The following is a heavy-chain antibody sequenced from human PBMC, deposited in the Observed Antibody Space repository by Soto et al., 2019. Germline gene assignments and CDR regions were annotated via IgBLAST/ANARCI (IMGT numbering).Heavy chain of an antibody. D-gene: IGHD1-1*01. V-gene: IGHV4-59*11. CDR2: IYHSGST. Sequence: PEETLSLTCTVSGGSITSHYWSWIRQSPGKGLESIGYIYHSGSTNYNPSFKSRVSTSVDTSKNQFSLKLTSVTAADTAVYYCARGNDLLYYWGQGSQVTVSS. CDR3: ARGNDLLYY. J-gene: IGHJ4*02. CDR1: GGSITSHY.